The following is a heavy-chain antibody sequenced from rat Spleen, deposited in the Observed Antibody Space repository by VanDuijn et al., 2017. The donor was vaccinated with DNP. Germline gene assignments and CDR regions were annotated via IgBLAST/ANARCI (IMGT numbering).Heavy chain of an antibody. J-gene: IGHJ3*01. D-gene: IGHD1-11*01. CDR2: INTGSGGT. Sequence: QVQLQQSGAELAKPGSSVKISCKASGYTFISSYMGWIKQTTGQGLEFIGYINTGSGGTNYNEKFKGKATLTVDKSSSTAFMQLRSLTPDDSAVYYCARGSRVWFAFWGQGTLVTVSS. V-gene: IGHV1-43*01. CDR1: GYTFISSY. CDR3: ARGSRVWFAF.